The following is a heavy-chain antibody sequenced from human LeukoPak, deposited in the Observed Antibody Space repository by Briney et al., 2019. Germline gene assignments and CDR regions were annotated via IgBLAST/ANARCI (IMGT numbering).Heavy chain of an antibody. D-gene: IGHD6-19*01. J-gene: IGHJ4*02. V-gene: IGHV3-30-3*01. CDR1: GFTFSSYA. Sequence: PGRSLRLSCAASGFTFSSYAMHWVRQAPGKGLEWVAVISYDGSNKYYADSVKGRFTISRDNSKNTLYLQMNSLRAEDTAVYYCARAKYSSGWYVYYWGQGTLVTVSS. CDR2: ISYDGSNK. CDR3: ARAKYSSGWYVYY.